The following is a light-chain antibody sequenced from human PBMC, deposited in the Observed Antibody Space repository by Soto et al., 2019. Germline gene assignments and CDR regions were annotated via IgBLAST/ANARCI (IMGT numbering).Light chain of an antibody. CDR1: SSDVGGYNY. J-gene: IGLJ1*01. CDR2: DVS. CDR3: SSYTSSSTLV. Sequence: QSVLTQPASVSGSPGQSITISCTGTSSDVGGYNYVSWYQQHPGKAPKLMIYDVSNRPSGVSNRFSGSTSGNTASLTISGLQAEDEADDYCSSYTSSSTLVFGTGTKVTVL. V-gene: IGLV2-14*01.